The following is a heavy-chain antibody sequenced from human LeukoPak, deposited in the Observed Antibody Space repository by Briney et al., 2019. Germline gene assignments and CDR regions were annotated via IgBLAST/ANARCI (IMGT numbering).Heavy chain of an antibody. CDR1: GGSISSSSYY. D-gene: IGHD2-21*01. CDR3: ARQQLIAFDY. CDR2: IYYSGST. V-gene: IGHV4-39*01. Sequence: PSETLSLTCTVSGGSISSSSYYWGWIRQPPGKGLEWIGTIYYSGSTYYNPSLKSRVTISVDTSKNQFPLKLSSVTAADTAVYYCARQQLIAFDYWGQGTLVTVSS. J-gene: IGHJ4*02.